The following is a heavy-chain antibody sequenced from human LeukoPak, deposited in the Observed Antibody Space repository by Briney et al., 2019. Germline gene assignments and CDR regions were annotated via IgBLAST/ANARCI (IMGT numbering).Heavy chain of an antibody. J-gene: IGHJ4*02. V-gene: IGHV1-2*02. Sequence: ASVNVSCKASGYTFTGYNIHWVRQAPGQGLEWMGWINPSSGVTNYAQKFQGRVTMTRDTSISTAYMELSRLRSDDTALYYCARGRTGGYNYGYYFDYWGQGTLVTVSS. CDR3: ARGRTGGYNYGYYFDY. CDR1: GYTFTGYN. CDR2: INPSSGVT. D-gene: IGHD5-18*01.